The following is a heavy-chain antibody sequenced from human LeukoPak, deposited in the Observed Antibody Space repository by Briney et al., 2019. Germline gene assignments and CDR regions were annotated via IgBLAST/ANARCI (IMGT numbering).Heavy chain of an antibody. J-gene: IGHJ4*02. CDR2: ISGSGGST. CDR1: GFTFSSYA. V-gene: IGHV3-23*01. Sequence: PGGSLRLSCAASGFTFSSYAMSWVPQAPGKGLEWVSAISGSGGSTYYADSVKGRFTISRDNSKNTLYLQMNSLRAEDTAVYYCAKVSYCSSTSCYPKLDYWGQGTLVTVSS. D-gene: IGHD2-2*01. CDR3: AKVSYCSSTSCYPKLDY.